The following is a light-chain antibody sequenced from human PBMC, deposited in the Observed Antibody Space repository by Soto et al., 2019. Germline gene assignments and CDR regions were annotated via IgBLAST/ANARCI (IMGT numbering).Light chain of an antibody. Sequence: QSALTQPASVSGSPGQSITISCTGTSSDVGGYDFVSWYQQHPGKVPKLIIYDVSPRPSRVSSRFSGSKFGNTASLTISGLQAEDEADYYCSSYTGTSTYVVFGGGTKVTVL. V-gene: IGLV2-14*03. CDR1: SSDVGGYDF. J-gene: IGLJ2*01. CDR3: SSYTGTSTYVV. CDR2: DVS.